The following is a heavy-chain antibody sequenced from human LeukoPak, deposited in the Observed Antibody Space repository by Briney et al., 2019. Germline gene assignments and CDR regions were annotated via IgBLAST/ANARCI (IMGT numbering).Heavy chain of an antibody. CDR2: IRYDGSNK. CDR3: ARGVPDAIGYFQH. Sequence: GGSLRLSCAASGFTFSSYGMHWVRQAPGKGLEWVAFIRYDGSNKYYADSVKGRFTISRDNSKNTLYLQMNSLRAEDTAVYYCARGVPDAIGYFQHWGQGTLVTASS. J-gene: IGHJ1*01. D-gene: IGHD2-2*01. V-gene: IGHV3-30*02. CDR1: GFTFSSYG.